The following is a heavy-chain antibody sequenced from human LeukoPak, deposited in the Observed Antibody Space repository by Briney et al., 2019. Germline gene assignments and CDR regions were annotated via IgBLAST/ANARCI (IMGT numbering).Heavy chain of an antibody. CDR3: ARDYYDSSGYFHGAY. CDR1: GFTFSSYN. D-gene: IGHD3-22*01. CDR2: ISSSSTTI. V-gene: IGHV3-48*01. J-gene: IGHJ4*02. Sequence: TGGSLRLSCAASGFTFSSYNMDWVRQAPGKGLEWISYISSSSTTIYYADSVKGRFTISRDNAKNSLYLQMNSLRAEDTAVYYCARDYYDSSGYFHGAYWGQGTLVTVS.